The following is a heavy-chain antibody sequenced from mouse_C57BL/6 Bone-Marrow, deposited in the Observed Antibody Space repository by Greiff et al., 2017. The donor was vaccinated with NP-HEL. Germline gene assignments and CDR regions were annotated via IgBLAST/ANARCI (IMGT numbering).Heavy chain of an antibody. V-gene: IGHV5-4*01. Sequence: DVHLVESGGGLVKPGGSLKLSCAASGFTFSSYAMSWVRQTPEKRLEWVATISDGGSYTYYPDNVKGRFTISRDNAKNNLYLQMSHLKSEDTAMYYCARPLHYYGSSPYAMDYWGQGTSVTVSS. D-gene: IGHD1-1*01. J-gene: IGHJ4*01. CDR2: ISDGGSYT. CDR3: ARPLHYYGSSPYAMDY. CDR1: GFTFSSYA.